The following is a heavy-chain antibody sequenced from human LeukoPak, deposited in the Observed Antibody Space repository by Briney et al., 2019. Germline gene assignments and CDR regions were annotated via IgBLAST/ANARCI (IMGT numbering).Heavy chain of an antibody. CDR1: GGSFSGYY. Sequence: SETLSLTCAVYGGSFSGYYWSWIRQPPGKGLEWIGEINHSGSTNYNPSLKSRVTISVDTSKNQFSPKLSSVTAADTAVYYCARGEYGSGSYHIDYWGQGTLVTVSS. J-gene: IGHJ4*02. D-gene: IGHD3-10*01. CDR2: INHSGST. CDR3: ARGEYGSGSYHIDY. V-gene: IGHV4-34*01.